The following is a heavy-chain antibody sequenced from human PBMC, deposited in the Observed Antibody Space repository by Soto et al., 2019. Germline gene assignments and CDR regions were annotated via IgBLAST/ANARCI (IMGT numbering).Heavy chain of an antibody. CDR2: IKNDGSEQ. V-gene: IGHV3-7*03. CDR3: SRENWFQDY. Sequence: LRLSCAASGFTFSTYYMTWVRQAPGKGLEWAASIKNDGSEQYYVDSVKGRFTISRDNAKNSLYLQMNSLRAGDTALYYCSRENWFQDYWGQGTRVTVSS. J-gene: IGHJ4*02. D-gene: IGHD3-10*01. CDR1: GFTFSTYY.